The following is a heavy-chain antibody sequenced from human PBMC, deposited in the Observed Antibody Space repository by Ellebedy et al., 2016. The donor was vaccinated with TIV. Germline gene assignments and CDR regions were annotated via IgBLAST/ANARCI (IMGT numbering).Heavy chain of an antibody. Sequence: PGGSLRLSCAASGFTLSSYAMHWVRQALGKALEWVAVISYDGSNKYYADSVKGRFTISRDNSKNTLYLQMNSLRPEDTAVCYCARAGCSGGSCYYYYGIDVWGQGTTVTVSS. CDR2: ISYDGSNK. J-gene: IGHJ6*02. CDR1: GFTLSSYA. D-gene: IGHD2-15*01. CDR3: ARAGCSGGSCYYYYGIDV. V-gene: IGHV3-30-3*01.